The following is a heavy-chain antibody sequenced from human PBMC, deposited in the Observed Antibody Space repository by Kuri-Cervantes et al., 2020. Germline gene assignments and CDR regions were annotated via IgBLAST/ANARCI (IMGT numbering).Heavy chain of an antibody. J-gene: IGHJ3*02. CDR3: ARDLEYSSSSLLFYI. CDR1: GGSITTYY. V-gene: IGHV4-59*01. D-gene: IGHD6-6*01. Sequence: SQTMSLTCFVSGGSITTYYWSWIRQPPGKGLEWIGYIPKTGSTDSNPSLKTRVTISVETSKNQFSLKLTSVTAADTAVYYCARDLEYSSSSLLFYIWGQGTMVTVSS. CDR2: IPKTGST.